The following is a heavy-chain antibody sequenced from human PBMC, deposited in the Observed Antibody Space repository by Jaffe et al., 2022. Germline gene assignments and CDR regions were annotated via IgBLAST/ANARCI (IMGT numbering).Heavy chain of an antibody. CDR3: ARVSHEYSGYDYYYYYYMDV. V-gene: IGHV4-38-2*01. J-gene: IGHJ6*03. D-gene: IGHD5-12*01. CDR1: GYSISSGYY. CDR2: IYHSGST. Sequence: QVQLQESGPGLVKPSETLSLTCAVSGYSISSGYYWGWIRQPPGKGLEWIGSIYHSGSTYYNPSLKSRVTISVDTSKNQFSLKLSSVTAADTAVYYCARVSHEYSGYDYYYYYYMDVWGKGTTVTVSS.